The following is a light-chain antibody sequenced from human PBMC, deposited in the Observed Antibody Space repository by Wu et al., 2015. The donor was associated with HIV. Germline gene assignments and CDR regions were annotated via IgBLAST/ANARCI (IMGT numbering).Light chain of an antibody. CDR3: QQYGSSPAT. CDR2: GAS. Sequence: EIVLTQSSGTLSLSPGERATLSCRASQSVTSSFLAWYQQKPGQAPRLLIYGASSRATGIPDRFSGSGSGTDFTLTINTLEPEDFAVYYCQQYGSSPATFGGGTKLEIK. V-gene: IGKV3-20*01. J-gene: IGKJ4*01. CDR1: QSVTSSF.